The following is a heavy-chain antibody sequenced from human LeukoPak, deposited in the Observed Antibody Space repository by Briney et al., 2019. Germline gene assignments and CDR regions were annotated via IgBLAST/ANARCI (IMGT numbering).Heavy chain of an antibody. D-gene: IGHD3-10*01. CDR1: GYTFTSYG. Sequence: ASVKVSCKASGYTFTSYGISWVRQAPGQGLEWMGGIIPIFGTANYAQKFQGRVTITADESTSTAYMELSSLRSEDTAVYYCAYGSGSLEFDYWGQGTLVTVSS. J-gene: IGHJ4*02. CDR2: IIPIFGTA. CDR3: AYGSGSLEFDY. V-gene: IGHV1-69*13.